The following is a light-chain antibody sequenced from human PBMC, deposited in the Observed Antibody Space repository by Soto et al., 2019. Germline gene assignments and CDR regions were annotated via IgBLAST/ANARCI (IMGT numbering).Light chain of an antibody. CDR2: DAS. CDR1: QSISSY. Sequence: DIQITQSPSSLSSSVVDRATITCRASQSISSYLNWYQQKPGKAPKLLIYDASSLESGVPSRFSGSGSGTEFTLTISSLQPDDFATYYCQQYNSYSRTFGQGTKVDIK. J-gene: IGKJ1*01. CDR3: QQYNSYSRT. V-gene: IGKV1-5*01.